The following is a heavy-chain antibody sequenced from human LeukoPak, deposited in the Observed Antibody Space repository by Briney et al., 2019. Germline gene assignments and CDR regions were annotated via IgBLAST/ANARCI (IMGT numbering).Heavy chain of an antibody. CDR2: DTATT. CDR1: GDSITNINYY. D-gene: IGHD6-13*01. CDR3: ARDPVAGTGTDT. V-gene: IGHV4-39*07. Sequence: SETLSFTCSVSGDSITNINYYWGWIRQPPGKGLEWIATDTATTYSNPSLKSRVTISVDSSKNEVSLKVTSVTAADTAVYYCARDPVAGTGTDTWGQGTLVTVSS. J-gene: IGHJ5*02.